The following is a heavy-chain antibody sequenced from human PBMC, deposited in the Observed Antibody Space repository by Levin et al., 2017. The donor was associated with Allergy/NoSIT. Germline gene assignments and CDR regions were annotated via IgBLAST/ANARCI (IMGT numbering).Heavy chain of an antibody. CDR2: INAGNGNT. CDR1: GYTFTSYA. D-gene: IGHD5-18*01. V-gene: IGHV1-3*01. J-gene: IGHJ3*02. Sequence: GESLKISCKASGYTFTSYAMHWVRQAPGQRLEWMGWINAGNGNTKYSQKFQGRVTITRDTSASTAYMELSSLRSEDTAVYYCARALRDGYSYGTDAFDIWGHGTMVTVSS. CDR3: ARALRDGYSYGTDAFDI.